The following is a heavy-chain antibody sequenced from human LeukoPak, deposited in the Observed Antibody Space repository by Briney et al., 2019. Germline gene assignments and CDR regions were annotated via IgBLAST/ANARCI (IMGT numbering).Heavy chain of an antibody. CDR1: GDSISSYY. CDR3: ARHKLGRGSSSYFDY. CDR2: IYTSGST. Sequence: PSETLSLTCTVSGDSISSYYWSWLRQPPGKGLEWIGYIYTSGSTNYNPSLKSRVTISVDTSKNQFSLKLSSVTAADTAVYYCARHKLGRGSSSYFDYWGQGTLVTVSS. J-gene: IGHJ4*02. V-gene: IGHV4-4*09. D-gene: IGHD6-6*01.